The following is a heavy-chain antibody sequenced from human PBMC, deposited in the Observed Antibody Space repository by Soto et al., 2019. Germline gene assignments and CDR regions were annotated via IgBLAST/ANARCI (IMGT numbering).Heavy chain of an antibody. J-gene: IGHJ4*02. CDR1: GYTFTSYA. Sequence: QVQLGQSGAEEKKPGASVQVSCKASGYTFTSYAMHWVRQAPGQRLEWMGWINAGNGNTKYSQKFQGRVTITRDTSASTAYMELSSLRSEDTAVYYCARSIVVVTALDDWGQGTLGTVSS. CDR2: INAGNGNT. CDR3: ARSIVVVTALDD. V-gene: IGHV1-3*05. D-gene: IGHD2-21*02.